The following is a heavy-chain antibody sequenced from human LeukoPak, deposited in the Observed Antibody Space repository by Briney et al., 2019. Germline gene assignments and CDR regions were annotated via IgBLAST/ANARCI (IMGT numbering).Heavy chain of an antibody. V-gene: IGHV4-34*01. CDR2: INHSGST. CDR1: GGSFSGYY. Sequence: PSETLSLTCAVCGGSFSGYYWSWIRQPPGKGLEWIGEINHSGSTNYNPSLKSRVTISVDKSKNQFSLKLSSVTAADTAVYFCARHGIIYGSGTNFDYWGQGTLVTVSS. J-gene: IGHJ4*02. D-gene: IGHD3-10*01. CDR3: ARHGIIYGSGTNFDY.